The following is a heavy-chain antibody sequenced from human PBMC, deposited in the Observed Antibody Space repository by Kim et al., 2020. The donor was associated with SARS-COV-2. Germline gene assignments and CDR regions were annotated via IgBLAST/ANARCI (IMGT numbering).Heavy chain of an antibody. CDR2: INPNFGGT. D-gene: IGHD7-27*01. CDR1: GYTFTGYY. CDR3: ALLTGHSFDV. J-gene: IGHJ3*01. V-gene: IGHV1-2*06. Sequence: ASVKVSCKASGYTFTGYYVHWVRQAPGQGLEWMGQINPNFGGTDYAQKFQGRVTMTRDTSISTAYVELSRLRSDDTAVYYCALLTGHSFDVWGQRTVVTV.